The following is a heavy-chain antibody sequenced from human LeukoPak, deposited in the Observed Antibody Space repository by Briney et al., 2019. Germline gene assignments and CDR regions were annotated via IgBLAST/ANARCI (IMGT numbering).Heavy chain of an antibody. Sequence: SETLSLTCTVSGGSISSSSYYWGWIRQPPGKGLEWIGSIYYSGSTYYNPSLKSRVTISVDTSKNQFSLKLSSVTAADTAVYYCARDWGNSDAFDIWGQGTMVTVSS. J-gene: IGHJ3*02. CDR2: IYYSGST. CDR3: ARDWGNSDAFDI. CDR1: GGSISSSSYY. D-gene: IGHD3-16*01. V-gene: IGHV4-39*07.